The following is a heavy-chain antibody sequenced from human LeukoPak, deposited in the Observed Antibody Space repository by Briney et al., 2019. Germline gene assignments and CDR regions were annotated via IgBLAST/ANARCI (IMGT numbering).Heavy chain of an antibody. V-gene: IGHV1-2*02. D-gene: IGHD2-8*01. J-gene: IGHJ4*02. CDR3: AIIDSDIVLLVAASVHY. Sequence: ASVKVSCKASGYTFTGNYMHWVRQAPGRGLEWMGWINPNSGGTNYAQKFQGRVTMTRDTSISTAYMELSRLRSDDTAVYYCAIIDSDIVLLVAASVHYWGQGTLVTVSS. CDR2: INPNSGGT. CDR1: GYTFTGNY.